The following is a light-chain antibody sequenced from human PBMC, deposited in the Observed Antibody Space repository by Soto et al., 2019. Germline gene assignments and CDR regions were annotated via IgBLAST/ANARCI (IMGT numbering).Light chain of an antibody. V-gene: IGLV1-44*01. Sequence: QSVLAQPPSASGTPGQRVTISCSGSSSNIGSNTVNWYKQLPGTAPKLLIYSNNQRPSGVPDRFSGSKSGTSASLAISGLQSEDEADYYCAAWDDSLNGHVFGTGTTVTVL. J-gene: IGLJ1*01. CDR2: SNN. CDR1: SSNIGSNT. CDR3: AAWDDSLNGHV.